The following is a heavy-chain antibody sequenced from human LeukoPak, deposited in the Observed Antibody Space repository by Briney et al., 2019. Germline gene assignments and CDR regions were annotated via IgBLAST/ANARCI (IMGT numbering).Heavy chain of an antibody. Sequence: PGGSLRLSCAASGFTFSNYGIHWVRQAPGKGLEWVACIRYDETNKYYADSVKGRFTISRDNSKNTLNLQMNSLKTEDTAVYYCAKDRGYNILTGYSKGHYFDYWGQGTLVTVSS. V-gene: IGHV3-30*02. D-gene: IGHD3-9*01. J-gene: IGHJ4*02. CDR3: AKDRGYNILTGYSKGHYFDY. CDR1: GFTFSNYG. CDR2: IRYDETNK.